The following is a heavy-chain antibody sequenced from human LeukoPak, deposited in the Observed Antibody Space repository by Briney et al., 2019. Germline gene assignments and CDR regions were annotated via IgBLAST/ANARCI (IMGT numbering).Heavy chain of an antibody. Sequence: GGSLRLSCAASGFTFSSYSMNWVRQAPGKGLEWVSYIGAAGSTIYYADSVKGRFTISRDNAKNSLFLQMNSLRAEDTAVYYCARDSSAYAGPPDYWGQGTLVTVSS. J-gene: IGHJ4*02. V-gene: IGHV3-48*01. D-gene: IGHD3-22*01. CDR3: ARDSSAYAGPPDY. CDR1: GFTFSSYS. CDR2: IGAAGSTI.